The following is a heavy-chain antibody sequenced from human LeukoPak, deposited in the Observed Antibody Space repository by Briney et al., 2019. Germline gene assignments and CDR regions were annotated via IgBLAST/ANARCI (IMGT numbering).Heavy chain of an antibody. CDR2: MNINSGNT. V-gene: IGHV1-8*03. CDR3: SREVFDY. Sequence: ASVKVSCKASGYTFTSYDINWVRQATGQGHEWMEYMNINSGNTGYAHKFQVRGRITIDTYKSKDYMELRSISSEDTDMDYCSREVFDYGGQGPLDSVSS. CDR1: GYTFTSYD. J-gene: IGHJ4*02.